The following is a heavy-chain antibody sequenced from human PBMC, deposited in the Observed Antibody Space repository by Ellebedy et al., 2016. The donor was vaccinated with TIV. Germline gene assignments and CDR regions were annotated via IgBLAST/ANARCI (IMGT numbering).Heavy chain of an antibody. V-gene: IGHV3-23*01. CDR2: ISGSGANA. CDR3: AKANWNYADFDF. J-gene: IGHJ4*02. CDR1: GFTFISYA. D-gene: IGHD1-7*01. Sequence: GESLKISXAASGFTFISYAMSWVRQAPGKGLEWVSTISGSGANAYYADSVKGRFTISRDNSKNTLYLQLNSLRVEDAAVYYCAKANWNYADFDFWGQGTLVTVSS.